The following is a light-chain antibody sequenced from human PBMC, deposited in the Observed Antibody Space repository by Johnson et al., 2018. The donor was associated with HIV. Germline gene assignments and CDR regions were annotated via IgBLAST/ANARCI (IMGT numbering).Light chain of an antibody. V-gene: IGLV1-51*01. Sequence: QSVLTQPPSVSAAPGQKVTISCSGSSSNIGNNYVSWYQQLPGTAPKLLIYDNNKRPSGIPDRFSGSKSGTSATLGITGLKTGEEADYYCGTWDSSLSAYVFGTWTKVTCL. CDR3: GTWDSSLSAYV. CDR2: DNN. J-gene: IGLJ1*01. CDR1: SSNIGNNY.